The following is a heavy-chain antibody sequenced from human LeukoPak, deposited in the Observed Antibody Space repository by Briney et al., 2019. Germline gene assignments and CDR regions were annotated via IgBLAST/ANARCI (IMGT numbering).Heavy chain of an antibody. CDR1: GFTFGDYA. CDR2: IRSKIYGGTP. V-gene: IGHV3-49*04. CDR3: TRDQTPYY. J-gene: IGHJ4*02. Sequence: GGSLRLSCTASGFTFGDYAMTWVRQAPGKGLEWVGFIRSKIYGGTPEYAASVKGRFTISRDDSKGVAYLQTNSLKTEDTAVYYCTRDQTPYYWGQGTLVTVSS.